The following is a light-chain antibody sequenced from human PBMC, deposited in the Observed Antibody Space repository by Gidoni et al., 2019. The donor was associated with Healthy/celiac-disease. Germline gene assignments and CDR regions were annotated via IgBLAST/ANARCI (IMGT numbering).Light chain of an antibody. CDR3: SSYAGSKMV. V-gene: IGLV2-8*01. CDR1: SSDVGCYNY. Sequence: QSALTQPPSASGSPGPSVTISCTGTSSDVGCYNYVSGYQQHPGKAPKLMIYEVSKRPSGVPDRFAGSKAGNTAALTVSGLQAEDEADYYCSSYAGSKMVFGGGTKLTVL. CDR2: EVS. J-gene: IGLJ2*01.